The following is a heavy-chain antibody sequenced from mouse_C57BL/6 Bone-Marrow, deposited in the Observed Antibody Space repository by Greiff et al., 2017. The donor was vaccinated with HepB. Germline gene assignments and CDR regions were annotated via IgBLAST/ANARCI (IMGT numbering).Heavy chain of an antibody. D-gene: IGHD1-1*01. CDR3: ARHYGSSSYWYFDV. V-gene: IGHV1-69*01. CDR1: GYTFTSYW. CDR2: IDPSDSYT. Sequence: QVQLKQPGAELVMPGASVKLSCKASGYTFTSYWMHWVKQRPGQGLEWIGEIDPSDSYTNYNQKFKGKSTLTVDKSSSTAYMQLSSLTSEDSAVYYCARHYGSSSYWYFDVWGTGTTVTVSS. J-gene: IGHJ1*03.